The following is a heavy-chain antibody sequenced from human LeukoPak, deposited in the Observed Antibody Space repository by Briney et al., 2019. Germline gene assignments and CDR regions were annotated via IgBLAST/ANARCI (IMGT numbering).Heavy chain of an antibody. J-gene: IGHJ6*03. CDR2: IYYSGST. Sequence: PSETLSLTCTVSGGSMSSSSYYWGWIRQPPGKGLEWIGSIYYSGSTYYNPSLKSRVTISVDTSKNQFSLKLSSVTAADTAVYYCARSSGHSTARNYYYYMDAWGKGTTVAVAS. CDR1: GGSMSSSSYY. V-gene: IGHV4-39*01. CDR3: ARSSGHSTARNYYYYMDA. D-gene: IGHD3-10*01.